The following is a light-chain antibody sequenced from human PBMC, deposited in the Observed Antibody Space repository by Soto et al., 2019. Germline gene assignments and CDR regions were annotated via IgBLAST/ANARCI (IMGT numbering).Light chain of an antibody. CDR2: GAS. V-gene: IGKV1-33*01. CDR1: QDINDY. CDR3: KQYDSLQYT. J-gene: IGKJ2*01. Sequence: EIQMTQSPSSLSASLGDRVTITCQASQDINDYSNWYQQKPGKAPRLLIYGASFLEVGVPSRFSASGSGTHFTLTISSLQPEDLATYYCKQYDSLQYTFGQGTRLEIK.